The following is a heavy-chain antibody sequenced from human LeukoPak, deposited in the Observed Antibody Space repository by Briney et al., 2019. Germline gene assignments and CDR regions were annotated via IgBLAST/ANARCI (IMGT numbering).Heavy chain of an antibody. CDR1: GFTFSSYG. D-gene: IGHD2-2*01. J-gene: IGHJ4*02. Sequence: PGGSLRLSCAASGFTFSSYGMHWVRQAPGKGLEWVAVIWYDGSNKYYADSVKGRFTISRDNSKNSLYLQMNSLRAEDTAVYYCARRYCSSTSCYSLVYWGQGTLVTVSS. V-gene: IGHV3-33*01. CDR3: ARRYCSSTSCYSLVY. CDR2: IWYDGSNK.